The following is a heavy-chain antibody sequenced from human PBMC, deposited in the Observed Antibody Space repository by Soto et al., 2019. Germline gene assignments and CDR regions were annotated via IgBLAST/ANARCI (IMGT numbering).Heavy chain of an antibody. CDR2: LNPNSGGDT. J-gene: IGHJ4*02. CDR1: GYIFTGYF. Sequence: ASVKVSCKTSGYIFTGYFIHWVRQAPGQGLEWMGWLNPNSGGDTKYAQAFQGRVTMTKDTSIATVYMELNDLMSDDTAVYFCARGLGYIYSQFDYWGQGTLVTVS. CDR3: ARGLGYIYSQFDY. V-gene: IGHV1-2*02. D-gene: IGHD2-15*01.